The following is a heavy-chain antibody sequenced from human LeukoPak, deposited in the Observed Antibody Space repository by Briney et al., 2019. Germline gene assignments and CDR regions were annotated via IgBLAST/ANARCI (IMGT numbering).Heavy chain of an antibody. J-gene: IGHJ4*02. CDR3: ARRDTGTTRIFDY. CDR2: IYPGESDA. CDR1: GSIFSSHW. V-gene: IGHV5-51*01. D-gene: IGHD1-1*01. Sequence: LGASLQISCKCSGSIFSSHWIGWVRQLPGKGLEWMGIIYPGESDAKYSPSFQGQVTISADKSISTAYLQWSSLKASDTAMYYCARRDTGTTRIFDYWGQGTLVTVSS.